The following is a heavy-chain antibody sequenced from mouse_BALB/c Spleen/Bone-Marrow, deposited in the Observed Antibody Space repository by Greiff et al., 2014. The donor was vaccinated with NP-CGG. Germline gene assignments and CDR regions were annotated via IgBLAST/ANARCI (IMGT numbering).Heavy chain of an antibody. CDR1: GYTFSSYW. V-gene: IGHV1-9*01. CDR2: ILPGNVTT. J-gene: IGHJ2*01. Sequence: VQLQQSGAELMKPGASVKISCKATGYTFSSYWIEWIKQRPGHGLEWIGEILPGNVTTNYNGRFKGKATFTADTSSNTAYMQLSSLTSEDAAVYYCARDHFDHWGPGTTLTVSS. CDR3: ARDHFDH.